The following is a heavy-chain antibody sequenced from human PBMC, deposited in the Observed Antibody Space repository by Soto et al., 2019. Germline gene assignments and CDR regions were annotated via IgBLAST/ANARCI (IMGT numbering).Heavy chain of an antibody. J-gene: IGHJ4*02. CDR3: ARARVVLRYFDWLSPFDY. CDR2: INAGNGNT. CDR1: GYTFTSYA. D-gene: IGHD3-9*01. Sequence: ASVKVSCKASGYTFTSYAMHWVRQAPGQRLEWMGWINAGNGNTKYSQKFQGRVTITRDTSASTAYMELSSLRSEDTAVYYCARARVVLRYFDWLSPFDYWGQGTLVTVSS. V-gene: IGHV1-3*01.